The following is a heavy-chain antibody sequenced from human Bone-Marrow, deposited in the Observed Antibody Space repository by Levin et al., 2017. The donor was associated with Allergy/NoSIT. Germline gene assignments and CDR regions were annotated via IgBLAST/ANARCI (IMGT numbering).Heavy chain of an antibody. V-gene: IGHV3-21*06. CDR2: ISSGSDYR. CDR1: GFVFTDYS. D-gene: IGHD3-16*01. CDR3: ARPSDHDYVWGSFMDV. J-gene: IGHJ3*01. Sequence: PGGSLRLSCVASGFVFTDYSIQWVRQAPGKGLEWVASISSGSDYRYFADSVQGRFSISRDNAKNSVSLQMNGLRAEDTAMYYCARPSDHDYVWGSFMDVWGQGTMVTVSS.